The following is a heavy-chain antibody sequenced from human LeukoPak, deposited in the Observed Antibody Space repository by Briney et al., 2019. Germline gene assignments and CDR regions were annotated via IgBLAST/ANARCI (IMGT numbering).Heavy chain of an antibody. Sequence: PGRSLRLSCAASGLTFSSYGMHWVRQAPGKGLEWVAVISYDGSNKYYADSVKGRFTISRDNSKNTLYLQMNSLRAEDTAVYYCARGPDGSLNFDYWGQGTLVTVSS. J-gene: IGHJ4*02. D-gene: IGHD6-25*01. CDR3: ARGPDGSLNFDY. V-gene: IGHV3-30*03. CDR1: GLTFSSYG. CDR2: ISYDGSNK.